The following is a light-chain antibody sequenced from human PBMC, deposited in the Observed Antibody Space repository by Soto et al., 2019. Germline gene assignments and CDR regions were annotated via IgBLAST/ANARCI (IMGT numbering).Light chain of an antibody. V-gene: IGLV2-11*01. CDR1: SSDVGGYNY. CDR3: CSYAGSYTFYV. Sequence: QSALTQPRSASWSPGQSVTISCTGTSSDVGGYNYVSWYQQHPGKAPKLMIYDVSKRPSGVPDRFSGSKSGNTASLTISGLQAEDEAYYYCCSYAGSYTFYVFGTGTKLTLL. J-gene: IGLJ1*01. CDR2: DVS.